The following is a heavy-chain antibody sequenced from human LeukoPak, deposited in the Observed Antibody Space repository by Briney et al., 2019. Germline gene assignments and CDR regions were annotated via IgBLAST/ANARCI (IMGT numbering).Heavy chain of an antibody. CDR1: GFTFSDYY. J-gene: IGHJ5*02. D-gene: IGHD3-22*01. V-gene: IGHV3-11*06. CDR3: ANLYDRSGT. CDR2: ISSSSSYT. Sequence: GGSLRLSCAASGFTFSDYYMSWIRQAPGKGLEWVSYISSSSSYTNYADSVKGRFTISRDNSKNTLYLQMNSLRAEDTAVYYCANLYDRSGTWGQGTLVTVSS.